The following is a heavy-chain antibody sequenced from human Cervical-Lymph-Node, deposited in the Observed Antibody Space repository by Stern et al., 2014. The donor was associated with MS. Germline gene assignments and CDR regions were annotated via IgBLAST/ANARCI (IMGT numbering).Heavy chain of an antibody. CDR2: IRGSGGST. D-gene: IGHD6-19*01. Sequence: VQLVQSGGGLVQPGGSLRLSCAASGFTFSSYAMSWVRPAPGKGLEWVSAIRGSGGSTYYADSVKGRVTISRDNSKNTLFPDINSRRAEDTAVYYCAKDRRREIAVAGTVDYWGQGTLVTVSS. CDR3: AKDRRREIAVAGTVDY. CDR1: GFTFSSYA. V-gene: IGHV3-23*04. J-gene: IGHJ4*02.